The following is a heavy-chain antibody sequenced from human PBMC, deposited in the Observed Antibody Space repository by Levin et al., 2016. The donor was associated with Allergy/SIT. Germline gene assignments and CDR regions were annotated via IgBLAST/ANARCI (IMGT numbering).Heavy chain of an antibody. CDR3: AVVTTTDAFEY. D-gene: IGHD4-23*01. CDR2: IYYSGGT. V-gene: IGHV4-30-4*01. Sequence: SETLSLTCTVSGGSISSADHYWSWIRQPPGKGLEYIGYIYYSGGTYYNPSLKSRVNISVDTSKNQFSLKLSSMTAADSAMYYCAVVTTTDAFEYWGQGTLVTVSS. CDR1: GGSISSADHY. J-gene: IGHJ4*02.